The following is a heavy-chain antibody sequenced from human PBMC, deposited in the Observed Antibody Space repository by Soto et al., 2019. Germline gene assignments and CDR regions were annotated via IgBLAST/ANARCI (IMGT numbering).Heavy chain of an antibody. CDR1: GFTINNAW. CDR3: TRFPRGYSYVDC. CDR2: IKTKTEGGTT. D-gene: IGHD5-18*01. J-gene: IGHJ4*02. Sequence: EVQLVESGGGLVKPGGSLRLSCAASGFTINNAWMSWVRQAPGMGLEWVGRIKTKTEGGTTDYAAPVRDRFTISTDDSKNTLYLQMNSLKTEDTAVYYCTRFPRGYSYVDCWGQGTLVTVSS. V-gene: IGHV3-15*07.